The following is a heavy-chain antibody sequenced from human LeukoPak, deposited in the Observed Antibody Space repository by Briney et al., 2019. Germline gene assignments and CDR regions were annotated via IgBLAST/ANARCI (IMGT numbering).Heavy chain of an antibody. Sequence: SSETLSFTCTVSGGSISSYYWGWIRQPPGKGLEWIGEINHSGSTNYNPSLKSRVTISVDTSKNQFSLKLSSVTAADTAVYYCARGDGLAVDYWGQGTLVTVSS. D-gene: IGHD3/OR15-3a*01. V-gene: IGHV4-34*01. CDR3: ARGDGLAVDY. CDR1: GGSISSYY. CDR2: INHSGST. J-gene: IGHJ4*02.